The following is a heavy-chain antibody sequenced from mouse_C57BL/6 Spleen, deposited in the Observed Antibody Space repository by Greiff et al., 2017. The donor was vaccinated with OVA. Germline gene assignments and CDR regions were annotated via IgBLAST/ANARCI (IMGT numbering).Heavy chain of an antibody. J-gene: IGHJ1*03. CDR1: GYSITSGYD. CDR3: ARSGPCYWYFDV. Sequence: EVQRVESGPGMVKPSQSLSLTCTVTGYSITSGYDWHWIRHFPGNKLEWMGYISYSGSTNYNPSLKSRISITHDTSKNHFFLKLNSVTTEDTATYYCARSGPCYWYFDVWGTGTTVTVSS. V-gene: IGHV3-1*01. CDR2: ISYSGST. D-gene: IGHD4-1*01.